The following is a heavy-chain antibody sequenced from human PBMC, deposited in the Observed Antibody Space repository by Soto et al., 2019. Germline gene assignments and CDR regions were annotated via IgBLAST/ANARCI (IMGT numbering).Heavy chain of an antibody. CDR3: ASPVLDYYDSSGYYHGGY. D-gene: IGHD3-22*01. CDR2: IIPIFGTA. Sequence: AAVKVSCKASGSTFSSYAISWVRQAPGQGLEWMGGIIPIFGTANYAQKFQGRVTITADKSTSTAYMELSSLRSEDTAVYYCASPVLDYYDSSGYYHGGYWGQGTLVTVSS. J-gene: IGHJ4*02. CDR1: GSTFSSYA. V-gene: IGHV1-69*06.